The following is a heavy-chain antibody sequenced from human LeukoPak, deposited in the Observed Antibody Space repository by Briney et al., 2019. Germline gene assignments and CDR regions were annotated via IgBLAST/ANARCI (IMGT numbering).Heavy chain of an antibody. CDR2: MNPNNGNT. CDR1: GYTFTRYD. CDR3: ARGFYYYGLDV. J-gene: IGHJ6*02. Sequence: ASVKVSCKASGYTFTRYDINWVRQAPGQGLEWMGWMNPNNGNTGYAQKFQGRVTMTRSTSIDTAYMELNTLTSDDTAAYYCARGFYYYGLDVWGPGTTVTVSS. V-gene: IGHV1-8*01.